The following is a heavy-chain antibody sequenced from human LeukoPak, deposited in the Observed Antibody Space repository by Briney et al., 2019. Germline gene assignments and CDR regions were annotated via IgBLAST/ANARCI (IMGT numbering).Heavy chain of an antibody. CDR3: ARVTEAPYYFDY. Sequence: GGSLRLSCAASGXTFSSYSMNWVRQAPGKGLEWVSSISSSSSYIYYADSVKGRFTISRDNARNSLYLQMNSLRAEDTAVYYCARVTEAPYYFDYWGQGTLVTVSS. CDR1: GXTFSSYS. CDR2: ISSSSSYI. J-gene: IGHJ4*02. V-gene: IGHV3-21*01.